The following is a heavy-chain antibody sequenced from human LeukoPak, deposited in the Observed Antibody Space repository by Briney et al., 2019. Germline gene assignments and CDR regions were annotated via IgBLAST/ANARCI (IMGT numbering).Heavy chain of an antibody. CDR3: ARGPTTMVRGVIGFDP. Sequence: SETLSLTCTVSGGSISSGSYYWSWIRQPAGKGLEWIGRIYTSGSTNYNPSLKSRVTISVDTSKHQFSLKLSSVTAADTAVYYCARGPTTMVRGVIGFDPWGQGTLVTVSS. CDR2: IYTSGST. J-gene: IGHJ5*02. D-gene: IGHD3-10*01. V-gene: IGHV4-61*02. CDR1: GGSISSGSYY.